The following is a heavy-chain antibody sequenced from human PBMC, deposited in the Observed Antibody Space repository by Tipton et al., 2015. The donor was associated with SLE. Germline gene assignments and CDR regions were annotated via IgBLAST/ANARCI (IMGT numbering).Heavy chain of an antibody. J-gene: IGHJ5*02. CDR1: GFTFSSYW. V-gene: IGHV3-7*01. CDR2: IKQDGSEK. Sequence: GSLRLSCAASGFTFSSYWMSWVRQAPGKGLEWVANIKQDGSEKYYVDSVKGRFTISRDNAKNSLYLQMNSLRAEDTAVYYCARGGDYYGDWFDPWGQGTLVTVSS. D-gene: IGHD3-10*01. CDR3: ARGGDYYGDWFDP.